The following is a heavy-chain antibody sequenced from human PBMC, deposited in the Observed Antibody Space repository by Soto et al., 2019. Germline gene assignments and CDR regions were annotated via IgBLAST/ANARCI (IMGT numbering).Heavy chain of an antibody. CDR1: GFTFTSSA. J-gene: IGHJ6*03. CDR2: IVVGSGNT. D-gene: IGHD6-6*01. CDR3: AAGVTAARPFHYYYYYMDV. Sequence: SVKVSCKASGFTFTSSAMQWVRQARGQRLEWIGWIVVGSGNTNYAQKFQERVTITRDMSTSTAYMELSSLRSEDTAVYYCAAGVTAARPFHYYYYYMDVWGKGTTVTVSS. V-gene: IGHV1-58*02.